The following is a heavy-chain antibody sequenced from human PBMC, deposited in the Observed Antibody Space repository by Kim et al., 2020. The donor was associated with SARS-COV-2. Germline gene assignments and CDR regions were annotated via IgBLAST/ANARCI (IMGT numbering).Heavy chain of an antibody. Sequence: GGSLRLSCAASGFTFSSYEMNWVRQAPGKGLEWVSYISGSGSIVYYADSVKGRFTISRDNAKNSLYLQMDSLRADDTAVYYCARDREYKYGPYRYYGMDVWGQGTTVTVSS. CDR2: ISGSGSIV. CDR1: GFTFSSYE. V-gene: IGHV3-48*03. D-gene: IGHD5-18*01. J-gene: IGHJ6*02. CDR3: ARDREYKYGPYRYYGMDV.